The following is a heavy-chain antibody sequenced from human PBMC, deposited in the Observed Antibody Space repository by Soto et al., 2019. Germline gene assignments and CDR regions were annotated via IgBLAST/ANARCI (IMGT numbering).Heavy chain of an antibody. Sequence: SMKVSCKASGGTFSSYAISWVRQAPGQGLEWMGGIIPISGTANYAQKFQGRVTITADESTSTAYMELSSLRSEDTAVYYCARSQGSSTSLEIYYYYYYGMDVWGQGTTVTVSS. V-gene: IGHV1-69*13. CDR1: GGTFSSYA. J-gene: IGHJ6*02. CDR3: ARSQGSSTSLEIYYYYYYGMDV. CDR2: IIPISGTA. D-gene: IGHD2-2*01.